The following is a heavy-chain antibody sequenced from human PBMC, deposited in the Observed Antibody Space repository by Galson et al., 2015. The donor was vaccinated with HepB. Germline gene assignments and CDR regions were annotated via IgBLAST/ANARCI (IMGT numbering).Heavy chain of an antibody. V-gene: IGHV3-30-3*01. J-gene: IGHJ3*02. D-gene: IGHD2-2*01. CDR2: ISYDGSNK. CDR3: ARGGIVVVPAAIGGAFDI. Sequence: SLRLSCAASGFTFSSYAMHWVRQAPGKGLEWVAVISYDGSNKYYADSVKGRFTISRDNSKNTLYLQMNSLRAEDTAVYYCARGGIVVVPAAIGGAFDIWGQGTMVTVSS. CDR1: GFTFSSYA.